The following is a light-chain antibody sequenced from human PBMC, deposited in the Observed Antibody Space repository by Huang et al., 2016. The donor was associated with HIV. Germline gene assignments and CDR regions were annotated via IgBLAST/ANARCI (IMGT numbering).Light chain of an antibody. CDR3: QQSHSTPRT. V-gene: IGKV1-39*01. J-gene: IGKJ1*01. Sequence: DIQMTQSPSSLSASVGDRVTITCQASQTISSHLNWYQHKPGKAPNLLIYAASTLQSGVPSRFSGSGSGTDFTLTISSLQPEDFATYYCQQSHSTPRTFGQGTKVEIK. CDR1: QTISSH. CDR2: AAS.